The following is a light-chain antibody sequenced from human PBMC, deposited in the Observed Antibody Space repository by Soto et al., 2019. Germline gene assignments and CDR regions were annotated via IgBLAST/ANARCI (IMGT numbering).Light chain of an antibody. Sequence: DIQMTQSPSTLSESVGDRVTITCRASQSISSWLAWYQQKPGKAPKLLIYKASSLQGGVPSRFSGSGSGTEFTLTISSLQPDDFATYYCQQYNSYSLTFGGGTKVEIK. CDR3: QQYNSYSLT. J-gene: IGKJ4*01. CDR2: KAS. V-gene: IGKV1-5*03. CDR1: QSISSW.